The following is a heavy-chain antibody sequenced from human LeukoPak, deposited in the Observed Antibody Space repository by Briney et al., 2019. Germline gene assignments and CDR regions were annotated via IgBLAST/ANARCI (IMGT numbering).Heavy chain of an antibody. CDR1: GYTFTSYD. D-gene: IGHD6-25*01. CDR3: ARGPGYSCDLILSYMDV. J-gene: IGHJ6*03. CDR2: MNANSGNT. V-gene: IGHV1-8*01. Sequence: ASVKVSCKASGYTFTSYDINGVRQATGQGLEWMGWMNANSGNTGYAQKFQGRVTMTRNTSISTAYMELSSLRSEDTAVYYCARGPGYSCDLILSYMDVWGKGTTVTVSS.